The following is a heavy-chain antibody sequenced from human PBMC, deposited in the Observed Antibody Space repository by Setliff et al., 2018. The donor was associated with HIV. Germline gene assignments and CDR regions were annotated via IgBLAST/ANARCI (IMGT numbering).Heavy chain of an antibody. CDR1: GGSIDSSDYY. CDR2: VYYTGST. D-gene: IGHD3-16*02. V-gene: IGHV4-39*01. J-gene: IGHJ2*01. Sequence: PETLSLTCSVSGGSIDSSDYYWGWIRQPPGKGLEWIGTVYYTGSTFYNPSLESRVTISVDTSKNQFSLKLRSVTATDTTVYYYARLILGELSLFGPYWYFDLWGRGTLVTVSS. CDR3: ARLILGELSLFGPYWYFDL.